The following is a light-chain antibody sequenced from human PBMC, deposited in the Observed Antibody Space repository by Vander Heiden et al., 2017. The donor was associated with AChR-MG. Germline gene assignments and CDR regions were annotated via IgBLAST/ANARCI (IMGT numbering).Light chain of an antibody. CDR1: QSVSSSY. Sequence: IVLQHSPGTLPSTPGEEATPSCRASQSVSSSYLAWYQQKPGQAPRLLIYGASSRATGIPDRFSGSGSGTDFTLTISRLEPEDFAVYYCQQYGSSPRTFGQGTKVEIK. J-gene: IGKJ1*01. CDR2: GAS. V-gene: IGKV3-20*01. CDR3: QQYGSSPRT.